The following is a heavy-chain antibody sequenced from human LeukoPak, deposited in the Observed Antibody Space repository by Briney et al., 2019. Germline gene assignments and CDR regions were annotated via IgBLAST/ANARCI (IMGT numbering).Heavy chain of an antibody. CDR3: ARHGIGDSSRDYFDF. D-gene: IGHD6-19*01. V-gene: IGHV4-4*07. CDR1: GGSISGYY. Sequence: PSETLSLTCTVSGGSISGYYWSWIRQPAGKGLEWVRRIFTDGGTSYNPSLKSRVTISMDTSKKQFTLKLNSVTAADTAVYYCARHGIGDSSRDYFDFWGQGTLVTVSS. CDR2: IFTDGGT. J-gene: IGHJ4*02.